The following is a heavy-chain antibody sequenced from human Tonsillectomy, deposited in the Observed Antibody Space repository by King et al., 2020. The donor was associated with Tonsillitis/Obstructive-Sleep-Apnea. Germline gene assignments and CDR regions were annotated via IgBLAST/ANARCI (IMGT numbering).Heavy chain of an antibody. J-gene: IGHJ4*02. CDR2: TYYRSKWYN. CDR3: ARDKHELLWFGESYYFDY. CDR1: GDSVSSNSAA. Sequence: VQLQQSGPGLVKPSQTLSLTCAISGDSVSSNSAAWNWIRQSPSRGLEWLGRTYYRSKWYNDYAVSVKSRITINPDTSKNQFSLQLNSVTPEDTAVYYCARDKHELLWFGESYYFDYWGQGTLVTVSS. D-gene: IGHD3-10*01. V-gene: IGHV6-1*01.